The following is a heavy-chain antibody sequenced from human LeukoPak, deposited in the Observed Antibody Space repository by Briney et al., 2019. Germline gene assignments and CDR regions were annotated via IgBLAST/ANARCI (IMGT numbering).Heavy chain of an antibody. D-gene: IGHD5-18*01. CDR2: ISTSGSTI. CDR3: ARDGPGYSFDY. CDR1: GFTFSGFE. Sequence: GGSLRLSCAASGFTFSGFEMNWVRQAPGKGLEWVSCISTSGSTIYSADSVKGRLTFSRDNARNSLYLQMNSLRAEDTAVYYCARDGPGYSFDYWGQGTLVTVSS. V-gene: IGHV3-48*03. J-gene: IGHJ4*02.